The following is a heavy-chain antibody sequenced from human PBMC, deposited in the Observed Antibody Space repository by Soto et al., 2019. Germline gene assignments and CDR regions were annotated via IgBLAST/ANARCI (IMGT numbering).Heavy chain of an antibody. CDR3: ARGSSGYVWFNEF. CDR2: IIPVFGTA. Sequence: ASVKVSCKASGGLFSSYAISWVRQAPGQGLEWMGCIIPVFGTANYAQKFQDRVTITADESTNTAYMELSSLKSEDTAIYYCARGSSGYVWFNEFGGQGTLVTVSS. D-gene: IGHD3-22*01. J-gene: IGHJ4*02. CDR1: GGLFSSYA. V-gene: IGHV1-69*13.